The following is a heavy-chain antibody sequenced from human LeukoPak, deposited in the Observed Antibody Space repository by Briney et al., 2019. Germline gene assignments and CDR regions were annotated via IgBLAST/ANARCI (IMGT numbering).Heavy chain of an antibody. J-gene: IGHJ3*02. CDR2: ISYDGSNK. D-gene: IGHD6-13*01. Sequence: GRSLRLSCAASGFTFSSYGMHWVRQAPGKGLEWVAVISYDGSNKDYADSVKGRFTISRDNSKNTLYLQMNSLRAEDTAVYYCASSRGAFDIWGQGTMVTVSS. V-gene: IGHV3-30*03. CDR1: GFTFSSYG. CDR3: ASSRGAFDI.